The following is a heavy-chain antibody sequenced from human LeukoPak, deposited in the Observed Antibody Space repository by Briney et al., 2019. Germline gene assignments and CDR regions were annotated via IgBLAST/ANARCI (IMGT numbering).Heavy chain of an antibody. V-gene: IGHV1-18*01. CDR3: ARDLTHRRNYDSSGYQIVPAF. D-gene: IGHD3-22*01. CDR2: ISGYNGYT. Sequence: ASVKVSCKASGGTFSSYAISWVRQAPGQGLEWMGWISGYNGYTKYVQKFQGRVTMTTDTSTSTAYMELRSLTSDDTAVYYCARDLTHRRNYDSSGYQIVPAFWGQGTLVTVSS. CDR1: GGTFSSYA. J-gene: IGHJ4*02.